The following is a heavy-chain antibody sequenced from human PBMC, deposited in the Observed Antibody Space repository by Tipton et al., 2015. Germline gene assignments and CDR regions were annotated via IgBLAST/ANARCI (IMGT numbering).Heavy chain of an antibody. Sequence: SLRLSCAASGFTFINYAMSWVRQAPGKGLEWVAAITSSGGSTHYADSVKGRFTISRDNFKNTLDLQMNSLRVEDTAIYYCVRERNSGYEFDYWGQGTRVTVSS. CDR2: ITSSGGST. CDR3: VRERNSGYEFDY. D-gene: IGHD5-12*01. V-gene: IGHV3-23*01. J-gene: IGHJ4*02. CDR1: GFTFINYA.